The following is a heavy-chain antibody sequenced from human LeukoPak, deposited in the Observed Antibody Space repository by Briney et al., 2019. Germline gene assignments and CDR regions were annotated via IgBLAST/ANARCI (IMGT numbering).Heavy chain of an antibody. J-gene: IGHJ3*02. Sequence: PGGSLRLSCGASGFTFSGYSMNWVRQAPGKGREWVSYISSTSSIISYADSVKGRFTISRDNAKNSLYLQMNSLRDEDTAVYYCVRESSYGFNIWGQGTMVTVSS. CDR1: GFTFSGYS. CDR2: ISSTSSII. CDR3: VRESSYGFNI. V-gene: IGHV3-48*02.